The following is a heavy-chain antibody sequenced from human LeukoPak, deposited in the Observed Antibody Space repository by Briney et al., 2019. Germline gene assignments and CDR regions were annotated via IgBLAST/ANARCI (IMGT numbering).Heavy chain of an antibody. CDR1: GWSLRTGGEG. CDR3: AHTVDGVYDY. V-gene: IGHV2-5*02. CDR2: SYWDDDK. Sequence: SGPTLVNATQTLTLTYTFSGWSLRTGGEGVGWIRQPPGKALEWLSLSYWDDDKSYSPDMKRRVTISKDTSKDQLVLTMNNMDPVDTATYYCAHTVDGVYDYWGQGTLVTVSS. D-gene: IGHD4-23*01. J-gene: IGHJ4*02.